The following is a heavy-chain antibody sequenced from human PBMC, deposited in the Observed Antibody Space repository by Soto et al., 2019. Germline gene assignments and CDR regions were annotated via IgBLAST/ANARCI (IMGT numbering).Heavy chain of an antibody. CDR1: GGSISSGGYY. V-gene: IGHV4-31*03. CDR3: AIIRDPYYYGSGRAPYYFDY. Sequence: TLSLTCTVSGGSISSGGYYWSWIRQHPGKGLEWIGYIYYSGSTYYNPSLKSRVTISVDTSKNQFSLKLSSVTAADTAVYYCAIIRDPYYYGSGRAPYYFDYWGQGTLVTVSS. CDR2: IYYSGST. D-gene: IGHD3-10*01. J-gene: IGHJ4*02.